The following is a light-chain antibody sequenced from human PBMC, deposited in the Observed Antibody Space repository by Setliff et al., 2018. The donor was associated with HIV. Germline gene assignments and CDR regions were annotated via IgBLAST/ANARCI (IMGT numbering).Light chain of an antibody. Sequence: QSALTQPPSASGTPGQRVTISCSGSRSNIGRNSVTWYQQFPGAAPKLLIYSNIQQPSGVPDRFSGSKSGSSASLAIIGLQSEDEADYYCAAWDDTVNGYVFGTGTKVTVL. CDR2: SNI. J-gene: IGLJ1*01. CDR1: RSNIGRNS. CDR3: AAWDDTVNGYV. V-gene: IGLV1-44*01.